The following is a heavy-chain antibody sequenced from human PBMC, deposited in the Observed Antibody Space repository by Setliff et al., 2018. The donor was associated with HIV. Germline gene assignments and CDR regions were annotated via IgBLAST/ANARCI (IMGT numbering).Heavy chain of an antibody. Sequence: GGSLRLSCAASGFVFTDHSLHWVRQAPGEGLEWISYISATGTTVSYADSVRGRFIISRDSVRNEVYLQMKSLRVEDTAVYYCVRDQLRRPERWDFDFWGQGTLVTVSS. CDR1: GFVFTDHS. CDR2: ISATGTTV. J-gene: IGHJ4*02. D-gene: IGHD1-26*01. CDR3: VRDQLRRPERWDFDF. V-gene: IGHV3-48*01.